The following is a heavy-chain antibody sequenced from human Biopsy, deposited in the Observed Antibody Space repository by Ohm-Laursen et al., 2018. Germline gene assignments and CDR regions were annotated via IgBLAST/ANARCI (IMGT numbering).Heavy chain of an antibody. V-gene: IGHV1-69*06. Sequence: ASVKVSCKAPGGTFSNYGVNWVRQAPGQGLEWLGGNIPILGTGNYAQKFQDRVTVAADTSTSTATMELRSLRSDDTAVYYCATKLTGYFHHWGQGTLVSVSS. CDR3: ATKLTGYFHH. D-gene: IGHD3-9*01. J-gene: IGHJ1*01. CDR1: GGTFSNYG. CDR2: NIPILGTG.